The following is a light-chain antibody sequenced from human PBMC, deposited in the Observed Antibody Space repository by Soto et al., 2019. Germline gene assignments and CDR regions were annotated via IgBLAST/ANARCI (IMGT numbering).Light chain of an antibody. V-gene: IGKV1-5*03. CDR1: QSISSW. J-gene: IGKJ2*01. CDR3: QQYNSYSYT. CDR2: KAS. Sequence: DIQMTQSPSTLSASVGDRVTITCRASQSISSWLAWYQQKPGKAPKLLIYKASNLESGVPARFSGSGSGTEFTLTISSLQPDDFATYYLQQYNSYSYTFGQGTQLEIK.